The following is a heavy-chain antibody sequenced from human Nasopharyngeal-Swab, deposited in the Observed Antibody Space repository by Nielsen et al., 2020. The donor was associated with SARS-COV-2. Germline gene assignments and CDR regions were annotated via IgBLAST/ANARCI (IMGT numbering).Heavy chain of an antibody. CDR1: AGSFSGYY. V-gene: IGHV4-34*01. J-gene: IGHJ6*03. Sequence: GSLRLSCAVYAGSFSGYYWSWIRQSPGKGLEWVGEINHGCGTNYKPSLKSRVTISIDTSKNQFSLKLTSVTAAYTGDYYCARVVRELDLKYYFHYHYMDVWGKGTTVTVSS. D-gene: IGHD1-1*01. CDR2: INHGCGT. CDR3: ARVVRELDLKYYFHYHYMDV.